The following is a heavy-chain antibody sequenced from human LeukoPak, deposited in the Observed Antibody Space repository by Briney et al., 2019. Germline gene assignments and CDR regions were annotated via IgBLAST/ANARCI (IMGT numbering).Heavy chain of an antibody. CDR2: IYYSGST. D-gene: IGHD2-2*01. CDR1: GGSISSSSYY. CDR3: ARLRGVVPAR. Sequence: PSETLSLTCTVSGGSISSSSYYWGWIRQPPGKGLEWIGSIYYSGSTCYNPSLKSRVTISVDTSKNQFSLKLSSVTAADTAVYYCARLRGVVPARWGQGTLVTVSS. V-gene: IGHV4-39*01. J-gene: IGHJ4*02.